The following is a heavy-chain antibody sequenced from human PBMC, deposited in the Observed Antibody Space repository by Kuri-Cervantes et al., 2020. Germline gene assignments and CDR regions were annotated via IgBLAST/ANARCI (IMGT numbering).Heavy chain of an antibody. J-gene: IGHJ4*02. V-gene: IGHV3-7*01. CDR1: GFTFSGHW. CDR3: ASLGTLGDSSAYR. D-gene: IGHD3-22*01. CDR2: IKQDGSEK. Sequence: GSLSLSCAASGFTFSGHWMTWVRQAPGKGLEWVANIKQDGSEKYYVDSVKGRFTISRDNAKNSLYLQMNSLRAEDTAVYYCASLGTLGDSSAYRWGQGTLVTVSS.